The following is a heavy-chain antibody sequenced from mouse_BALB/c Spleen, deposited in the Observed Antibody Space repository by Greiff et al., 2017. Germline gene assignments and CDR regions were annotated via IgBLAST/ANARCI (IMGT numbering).Heavy chain of an antibody. CDR3: ARRSYMDYYAMDD. D-gene: IGHD1-1*01. Sequence: VQLQQSGPQLVRPGASVKISCKASGYSFTSYWMHWVKQRPGQGLEWIGMIDPSDSETRLNQKFKDKATLTVDKSSSTAYMQLSSPTSEDSAVYYCARRSYMDYYAMDDWGQGTSVTVSS. J-gene: IGHJ4*01. V-gene: IGHV1S127*01. CDR2: IDPSDSET. CDR1: GYSFTSYW.